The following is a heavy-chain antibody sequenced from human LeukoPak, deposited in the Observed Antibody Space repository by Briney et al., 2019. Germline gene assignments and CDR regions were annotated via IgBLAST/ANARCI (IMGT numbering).Heavy chain of an antibody. CDR1: GFTFSNFL. J-gene: IGHJ4*02. Sequence: PGGSLRLSCAASGFTFSNFLMHWVRQAPGKGMEWVAFIRSDGNNKFYADSVKGRFTISRDNSKNTLYLQMNSLRTEDTAVYYCAKARSGIYSYFDYWGQGTLVTVSS. CDR3: AKARSGIYSYFDY. D-gene: IGHD1-26*01. V-gene: IGHV3-30*02. CDR2: IRSDGNNK.